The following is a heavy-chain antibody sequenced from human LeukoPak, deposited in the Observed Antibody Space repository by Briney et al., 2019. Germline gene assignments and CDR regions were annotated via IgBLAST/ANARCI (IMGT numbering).Heavy chain of an antibody. V-gene: IGHV4-39*01. CDR2: SYYSGNT. CDR3: ARRPYASGYAFDI. Sequence: SETLSLTCTVSGGSMRSGTYYWDGIRQPPGKGLEWIGSSYYSGNTYYNPSLKSRVTISVDTSKKQFSLKLSSVTAADTAVYYCARRPYASGYAFDIWGQGTMVTVS. CDR1: GGSMRSGTYY. J-gene: IGHJ3*02. D-gene: IGHD3-22*01.